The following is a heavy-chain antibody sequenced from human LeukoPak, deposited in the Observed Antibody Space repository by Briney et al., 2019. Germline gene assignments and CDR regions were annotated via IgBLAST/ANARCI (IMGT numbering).Heavy chain of an antibody. CDR2: INTNTGNP. CDR1: GYTFTSYA. Sequence: ASVKVSCKASGYTFTSYAMNWVRQAPGQGLEWMGWINTNTGNPTYAQGFTGRFVFSLDTSVSTAYLQISSLKAEDTAVYYCARDGFGRTYYDFWSGYQSHYYGMDVWGQGTTVTVSS. CDR3: ARDGFGRTYYDFWSGYQSHYYGMDV. J-gene: IGHJ6*02. D-gene: IGHD3-3*01. V-gene: IGHV7-4-1*02.